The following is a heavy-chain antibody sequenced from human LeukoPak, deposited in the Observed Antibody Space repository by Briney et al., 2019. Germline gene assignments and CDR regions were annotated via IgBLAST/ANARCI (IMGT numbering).Heavy chain of an antibody. CDR2: IYYSGST. CDR3: ARGGYSYGIGFDY. D-gene: IGHD5-18*01. CDR1: NDSISNYY. J-gene: IGHJ4*02. V-gene: IGHV4-59*01. Sequence: SETLSLTCTVSNDSISNYYWSWIRQPPGKGLEWIGYIYYSGSTNYYPSLKSRVTMSIDMSKSQFSLKLRSVTAADTAVYYCARGGYSYGIGFDYWGQGALVTVSS.